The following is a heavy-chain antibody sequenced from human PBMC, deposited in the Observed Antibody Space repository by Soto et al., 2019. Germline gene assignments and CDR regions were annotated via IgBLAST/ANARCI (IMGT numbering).Heavy chain of an antibody. V-gene: IGHV3-49*03. Sequence: EVQLVESGGGLVQPGRSLRLSCTASGFTFGDYAMTWYRQAPGKGLEWVGFIRSKAYGGTTEYAASVKGRFTISRDDSKSIAFLQMNSLKTEDTAVYYCASPGPYGDYYPYLDYWGQGTLVIVSS. CDR1: GFTFGDYA. J-gene: IGHJ4*02. CDR2: IRSKAYGGTT. CDR3: ASPGPYGDYYPYLDY. D-gene: IGHD4-17*01.